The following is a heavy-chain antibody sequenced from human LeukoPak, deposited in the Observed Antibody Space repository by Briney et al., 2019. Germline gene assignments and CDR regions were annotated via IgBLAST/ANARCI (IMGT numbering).Heavy chain of an antibody. V-gene: IGHV3-15*01. CDR2: IKSKTDGGTT. J-gene: IGHJ4*02. CDR3: AWHYYDY. CDR1: GFTFSKAW. Sequence: KPGGPLRLSCAASGFTFSKAWMSWVRQAPGKGLEWVGRIKSKTDGGTTDYAAPVKDRFTISRDDSKNTLYLQMNSLKTEDTAVYYCAWHYYDYWGQGTLVTVSS.